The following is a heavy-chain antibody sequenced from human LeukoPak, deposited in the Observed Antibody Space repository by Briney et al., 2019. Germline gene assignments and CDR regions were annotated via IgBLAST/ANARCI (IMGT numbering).Heavy chain of an antibody. J-gene: IGHJ4*02. CDR1: GGSFSGYY. CDR3: ARGLGSSSPLYYFDY. D-gene: IGHD6-6*01. CDR2: INHSGGT. Sequence: PSETLSLTCAVYGGSFSGYYWSWIRQPPGKGLEWIGEINHSGGTNYNPSLKSRVTISVDTSKNQFSLKLSSVTAADTAVYYCARGLGSSSPLYYFDYWGQGTLVTVSS. V-gene: IGHV4-34*01.